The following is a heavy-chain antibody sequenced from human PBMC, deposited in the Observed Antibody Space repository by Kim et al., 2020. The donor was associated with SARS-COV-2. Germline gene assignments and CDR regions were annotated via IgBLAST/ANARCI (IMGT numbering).Heavy chain of an antibody. J-gene: IGHJ2*01. CDR3: ARVKLGYCSSTSCYAERYWYFDL. CDR1: GGSFSGYY. Sequence: SETLSLTCAVYGGSFSGYYWSWIRQPPGKGLEWIGEINHSGSTNYNPSLKSRVTISVDTSKNQFSLKLSSVTAADTAVYYCARVKLGYCSSTSCYAERYWYFDLWGRGTLVTVSS. V-gene: IGHV4-34*01. D-gene: IGHD2-2*01. CDR2: INHSGST.